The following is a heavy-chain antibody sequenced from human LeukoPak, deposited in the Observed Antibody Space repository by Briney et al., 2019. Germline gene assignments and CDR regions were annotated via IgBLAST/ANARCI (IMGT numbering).Heavy chain of an antibody. CDR1: GYSISSGYY. CDR2: IYHSGST. CDR3: ARVDKTITY. D-gene: IGHD3-9*01. J-gene: IGHJ4*02. V-gene: IGHV4-38-2*02. Sequence: SEILSLTCTVSGYSISSGYYWGWIRQPPGKGLEWIGSIYHSGSTYYNPSLKSRVTISVDTSKNQFSLKLSSVTAADTAVYYCARVDKTITYWGQGTLVTVSS.